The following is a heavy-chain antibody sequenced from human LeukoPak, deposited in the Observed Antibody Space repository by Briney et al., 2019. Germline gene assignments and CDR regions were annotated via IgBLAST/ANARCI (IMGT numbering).Heavy chain of an antibody. D-gene: IGHD4-17*01. CDR1: GFTFSTYF. Sequence: QPGGSLRLSCAAAGFTFSTYFMHWVRQAPGKGLVWVSRINGDGISTTYADSVMGRFTISRDNAKNTLYLQMNSLRAEDTAVYNCAREHYGPDYWGQGTLVTVSS. V-gene: IGHV3-74*01. CDR3: AREHYGPDY. CDR2: INGDGIST. J-gene: IGHJ4*02.